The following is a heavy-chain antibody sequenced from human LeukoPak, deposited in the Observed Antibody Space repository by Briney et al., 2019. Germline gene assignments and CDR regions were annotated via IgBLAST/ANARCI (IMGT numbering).Heavy chain of an antibody. CDR1: GGSISSYY. Sequence: SETLSLTCTVSGGSISSYYWSWIRQPPGKGLEWIGYIYYSGSTNYNPSLKSRVTISVDTSKNQFSLKLSTVTAADTAVYYCARIVGARNYYYYYMDVWGKGTPVTVSS. CDR3: ARIVGARNYYYYYMDV. CDR2: IYYSGST. J-gene: IGHJ6*03. D-gene: IGHD1-26*01. V-gene: IGHV4-59*01.